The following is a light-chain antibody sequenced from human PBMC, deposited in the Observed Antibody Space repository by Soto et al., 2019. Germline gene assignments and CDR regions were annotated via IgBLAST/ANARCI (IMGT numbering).Light chain of an antibody. Sequence: IVMTQSPDSLAVSLGERATINCKSSQSVLYSSDNRNYLTWYQQKPGQPPKLLIYWASTRESGVPDRFSGSGSGTDFTLTISSLQAEDVAVYYCQQYYNIPKTFGQGTKVDIK. CDR1: QSVLYSSDNRNY. J-gene: IGKJ1*01. V-gene: IGKV4-1*01. CDR2: WAS. CDR3: QQYYNIPKT.